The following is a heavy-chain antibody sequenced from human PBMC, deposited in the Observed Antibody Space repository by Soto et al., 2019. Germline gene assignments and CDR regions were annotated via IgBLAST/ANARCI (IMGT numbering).Heavy chain of an antibody. V-gene: IGHV3-64*01. CDR3: ARRRDVWYAFDS. J-gene: IGHJ3*02. D-gene: IGHD2-21*01. CDR1: GFTFSSSA. Sequence: EVQLVESGGDLVQPGGSLRLSCAASGFTFSSSAMHWVRQAPGKGLEYVASIRSDGGNTYYANSVKGRFTISRDNSKNILYLRMGSLRAEDMAVYYCARRRDVWYAFDSWGQGTMVTVSS. CDR2: IRSDGGNT.